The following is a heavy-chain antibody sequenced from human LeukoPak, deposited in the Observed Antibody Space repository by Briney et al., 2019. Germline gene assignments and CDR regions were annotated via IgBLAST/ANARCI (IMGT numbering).Heavy chain of an antibody. CDR2: IYYSGST. V-gene: IGHV4-59*11. J-gene: IGHJ5*02. CDR1: GGSISNLY. D-gene: IGHD6-19*01. CDR3: ATQASVAAGGFDP. Sequence: SETLSLTCTVSGGSISNLYWSWIRQPPGKGLEWIGYIYYSGSTYYNPSLKSRFTISVDTSKNHFSLKLRSVTAADTAMYYCATQASVAAGGFDPWGQGTLVTVSS.